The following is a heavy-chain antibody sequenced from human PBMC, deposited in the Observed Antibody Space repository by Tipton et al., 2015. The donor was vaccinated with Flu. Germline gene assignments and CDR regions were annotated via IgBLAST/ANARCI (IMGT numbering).Heavy chain of an antibody. CDR3: ARDGYDFWSGTQAFDI. Sequence: GLVKPSETLSLTCAVSGYSISSGYYWGWIRQPPGKGLEWIGSIYHSGSTYYNPSLKSRVTISVDTSKNQFSLKLSSVTAADTAVYYCARDGYDFWSGTQAFDIWGQGTMVTVSS. J-gene: IGHJ3*02. CDR1: GYSISSGYY. D-gene: IGHD3-3*01. CDR2: IYHSGST. V-gene: IGHV4-38-2*02.